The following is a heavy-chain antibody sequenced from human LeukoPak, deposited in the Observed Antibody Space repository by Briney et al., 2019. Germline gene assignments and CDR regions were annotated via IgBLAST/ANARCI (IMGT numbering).Heavy chain of an antibody. J-gene: IGHJ4*02. D-gene: IGHD3-10*01. CDR3: ARDFRPHYYGSGSYYNVDY. Sequence: ASVKVSCKASGYTFTGYYMHWVRQAPGQGLEWMGWINPNSGGTNYAQKFQGRVTMTRDTSISTAYMELSRLRSDDTAVYHCARDFRPHYYGSGSYYNVDYWGQGTLVTVSS. V-gene: IGHV1-2*02. CDR2: INPNSGGT. CDR1: GYTFTGYY.